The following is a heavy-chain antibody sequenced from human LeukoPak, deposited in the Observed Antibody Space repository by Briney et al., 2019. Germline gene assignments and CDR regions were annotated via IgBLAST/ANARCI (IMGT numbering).Heavy chain of an antibody. Sequence: SETLSLTCTVSGASVSSGTYYWTWIRQPPGKGLEWIGYVYSSGSTNYSPSLKSRVTMSLEMSKNQFSLRLSSVTAADTAVYYCARNRGDPLTGYLDAFDIWGQGTMVTVSS. V-gene: IGHV4-61*01. CDR3: ARNRGDPLTGYLDAFDI. CDR1: GASVSSGTYY. CDR2: VYSSGST. D-gene: IGHD3-9*01. J-gene: IGHJ3*02.